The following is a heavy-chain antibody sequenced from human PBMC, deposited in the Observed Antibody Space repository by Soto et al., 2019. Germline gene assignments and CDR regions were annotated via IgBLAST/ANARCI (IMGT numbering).Heavy chain of an antibody. D-gene: IGHD6-25*01. V-gene: IGHV3-7*01. CDR3: ARVREDSGADY. J-gene: IGHJ4*02. CDR2: IKQDGSEK. Sequence: GGSLRLSCAASGFTFSSYWMSWVRQATGKGLEWVATIKQDGSEKYYLDSVKGRFTVSRDNAKKSLYLQMNSLRAEDTAVYYCARVREDSGADYWGQGTLVTVSS. CDR1: GFTFSSYW.